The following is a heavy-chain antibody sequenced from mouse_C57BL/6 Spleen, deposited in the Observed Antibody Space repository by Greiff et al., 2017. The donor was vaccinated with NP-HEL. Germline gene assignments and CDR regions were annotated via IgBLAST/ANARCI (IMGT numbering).Heavy chain of an antibody. Sequence: VMLVESGPGLVQPSQSLSITCTVSGFSLTSYGVHWVRQSPGKGLEWLGVIWSGGSTDYNAAFISRLSISKDNSKSQVFFKMNSLQADDTAIYYCARNDYSNSDWYFDVWGTGTTVTVSS. CDR1: GFSLTSYG. D-gene: IGHD2-5*01. CDR3: ARNDYSNSDWYFDV. CDR2: IWSGGST. V-gene: IGHV2-2*01. J-gene: IGHJ1*03.